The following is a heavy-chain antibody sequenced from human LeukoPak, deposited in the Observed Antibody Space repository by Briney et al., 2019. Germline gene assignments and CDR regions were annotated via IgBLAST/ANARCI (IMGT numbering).Heavy chain of an antibody. CDR1: GFTFSAYG. CDR3: AKDQRFCSGGYCYGWFDP. V-gene: IGHV3-23*01. Sequence: GVSLRLSCAASGFTFSAYGTGWVRQAPGKGLEWVSAISVSGDITNYADSVKGRFTISRDNSKNTVSLQMNGLRAEDTALYYCAKDQRFCSGGYCYGWFDPWGQGTLVTVSS. D-gene: IGHD2-15*01. CDR2: ISVSGDIT. J-gene: IGHJ5*02.